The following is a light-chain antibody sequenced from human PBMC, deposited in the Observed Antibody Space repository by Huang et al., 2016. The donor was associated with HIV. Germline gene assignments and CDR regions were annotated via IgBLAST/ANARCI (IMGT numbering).Light chain of an antibody. Sequence: DIVLTQSPGTLPLSPGGRATLSCRASQSVSGTYLAWYQQKPGQAPRLLIYGTSTRGTGIPDRFRGSGSATDFTLTISRLEPEDFAVYYCQQYGTSPPSLTFGGGTKVEIK. CDR2: GTS. J-gene: IGKJ4*01. V-gene: IGKV3-20*01. CDR3: QQYGTSPPSLT. CDR1: QSVSGTY.